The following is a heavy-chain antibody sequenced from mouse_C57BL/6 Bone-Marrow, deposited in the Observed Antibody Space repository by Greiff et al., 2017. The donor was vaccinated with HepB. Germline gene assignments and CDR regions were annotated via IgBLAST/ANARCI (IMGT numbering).Heavy chain of an antibody. J-gene: IGHJ1*03. CDR3: TRNYGSSPGDFDV. CDR2: INPNNGGT. V-gene: IGHV1-22*01. D-gene: IGHD1-1*01. CDR1: GYTFTDYN. Sequence: VQLQQSGPELVKPGASVKMSCKASGYTFTDYNMHWVKQSHGKSLEWIGYINPNNGGTSYNQKFKGKATLTVNKSSSTAYMELRSLTSEDSAVYCCTRNYGSSPGDFDVWGTGTTVTVSS.